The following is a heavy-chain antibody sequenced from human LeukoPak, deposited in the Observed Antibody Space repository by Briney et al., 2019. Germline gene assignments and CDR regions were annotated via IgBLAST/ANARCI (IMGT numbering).Heavy chain of an antibody. CDR1: GFSLTTRGVG. J-gene: IGHJ5*02. CDR3: ALRPKSGANWFDP. Sequence: SGPTLVEPTQTLTLTCSFSGFSLTTRGVGVAWIRQPPAKALEWLALIYWGDDKAYSPSLKHRLTITKDTSKNQVVLTMTNMDPVDTATYFCALRPKSGANWFDPWGQGTLVTVSS. CDR2: IYWGDDK. V-gene: IGHV2-5*02. D-gene: IGHD1-26*01.